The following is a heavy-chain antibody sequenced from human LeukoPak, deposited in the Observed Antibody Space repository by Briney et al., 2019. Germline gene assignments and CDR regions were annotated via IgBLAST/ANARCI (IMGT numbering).Heavy chain of an antibody. CDR3: ARGGPDYYDSSGYFPEGRYYYGMDV. CDR1: GFTFSSYS. D-gene: IGHD3-22*01. J-gene: IGHJ6*02. CDR2: ISSSSSTI. Sequence: GGSLRLSCAASGFTFSSYSMNWVRQAPGKGLEWVSYISSSSSTIYYADSVKGRFTISRDNSKNTLYLQMNSLRAEDTAVYYCARGGPDYYDSSGYFPEGRYYYGMDVWGQGTTVTVSS. V-gene: IGHV3-48*01.